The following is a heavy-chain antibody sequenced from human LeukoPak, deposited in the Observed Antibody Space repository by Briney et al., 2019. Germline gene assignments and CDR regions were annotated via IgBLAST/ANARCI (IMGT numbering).Heavy chain of an antibody. V-gene: IGHV4-38-2*02. J-gene: IGHJ3*02. Sequence: SETLSLTCTVSGYSISSGYYWGWIRQPPGKGLEWIGSIYYSGSTYYNPSLKSRVTISVDTSKNQFSLKLSSVTAADTAVYYCARRPTYYYDSSGYYYGVGENAFDIWGQGTMVTVSS. CDR3: ARRPTYYYDSSGYYYGVGENAFDI. CDR1: GYSISSGYY. CDR2: IYYSGST. D-gene: IGHD3-22*01.